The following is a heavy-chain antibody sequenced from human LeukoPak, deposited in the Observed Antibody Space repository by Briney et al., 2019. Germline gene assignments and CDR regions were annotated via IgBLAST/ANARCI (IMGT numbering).Heavy chain of an antibody. J-gene: IGHJ4*02. CDR3: ARDAYYYGSGSYYRKFDY. CDR1: GFTFSSYE. CDR2: ISSSGSTI. D-gene: IGHD3-10*01. V-gene: IGHV3-48*03. Sequence: GGSLRLSCAASGFTFSSYEMNWVRQAPGKGLEWVSYISSSGSTIYYADSVKGRFTISRDNAKNSLYLQMNSLRAEDTAVYYCARDAYYYGSGSYYRKFDYWGQGTLVTVSS.